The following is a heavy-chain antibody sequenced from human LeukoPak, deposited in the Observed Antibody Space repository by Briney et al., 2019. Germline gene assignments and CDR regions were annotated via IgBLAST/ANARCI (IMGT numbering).Heavy chain of an antibody. D-gene: IGHD3-10*01. CDR3: ARDGSGSYLY. V-gene: IGHV3-21*01. Sequence: GGSLRLSCAASGFTFSSDSMNWVRQAPGKGREWVSSISSSSSYIYYADSVKGRFTISRDNAKNSLYLQMNSLRAEDTAVYYCARDGSGSYLYWGQGTLVTVSS. J-gene: IGHJ4*02. CDR1: GFTFSSDS. CDR2: ISSSSSYI.